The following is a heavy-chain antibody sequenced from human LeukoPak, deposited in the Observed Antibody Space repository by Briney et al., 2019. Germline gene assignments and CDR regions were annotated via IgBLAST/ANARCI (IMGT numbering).Heavy chain of an antibody. V-gene: IGHV3-49*04. CDR3: TSIHDSSAYYHSGIDY. CDR1: GFNFGDYA. CDR2: IRSKAYRGAT. J-gene: IGHJ4*02. Sequence: GGSLRLSCTTSGFNFGDYAMSWVRQAPGKGLEWVGFIRSKAYRGATGDAASVKDRVTISRDDSNSIAYLYMNSLKTEDTAVYYCTSIHDSSAYYHSGIDYWGQGTLVTVSS. D-gene: IGHD3-22*01.